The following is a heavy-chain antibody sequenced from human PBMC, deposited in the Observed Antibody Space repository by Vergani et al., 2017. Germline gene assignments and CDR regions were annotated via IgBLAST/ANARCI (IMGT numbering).Heavy chain of an antibody. CDR3: ARRSDELMNFAFDI. CDR1: GYSFTSYW. D-gene: IGHD3-10*01. Sequence: EVQLVQSGAEVKKPGESLKISCKGSGYSFTSYWIGWVRQLPGKGLEWMGIIYPGDSDTSYSPSFQGQVTISADKSLSTAYLQWSSLQASDTAMYYCARRSDELMNFAFDIWGQGTMVTVSS. V-gene: IGHV5-51*03. J-gene: IGHJ3*02. CDR2: IYPGDSDT.